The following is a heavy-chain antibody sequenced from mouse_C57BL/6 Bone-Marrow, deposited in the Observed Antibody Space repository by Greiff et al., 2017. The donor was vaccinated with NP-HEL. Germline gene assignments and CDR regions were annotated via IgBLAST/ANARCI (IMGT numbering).Heavy chain of an antibody. J-gene: IGHJ2*01. CDR2: IDPSDSDT. CDR1: GYTFTSYW. V-gene: IGHV1-52*01. Sequence: VQLQQPGAELVRPGSSVKLSCKASGYTFTSYWMHWVKQRPIQGLEWIGNIDPSDSDTHYNQKFKDKATLTVDKSSSTAYMQLSSLTSEDSAVYYCARSHYYGSSRDYWGQGTTLTVSS. CDR3: ARSHYYGSSRDY. D-gene: IGHD1-1*01.